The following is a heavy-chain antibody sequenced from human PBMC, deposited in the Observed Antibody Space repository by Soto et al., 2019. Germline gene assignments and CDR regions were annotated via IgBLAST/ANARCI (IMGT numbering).Heavy chain of an antibody. CDR3: AKGGAQGDEWELLDFDY. Sequence: GGSLRLSCAASGFTFSSYAMSWVRQAPGKGLEWVSAISGSGGSTYYADSVKGRFTISRDNSKNTLYLQMNSLRAEDTAVYYGAKGGAQGDEWELLDFDYGGQGTLVTVSS. CDR2: ISGSGGST. J-gene: IGHJ4*02. D-gene: IGHD1-26*01. V-gene: IGHV3-23*01. CDR1: GFTFSSYA.